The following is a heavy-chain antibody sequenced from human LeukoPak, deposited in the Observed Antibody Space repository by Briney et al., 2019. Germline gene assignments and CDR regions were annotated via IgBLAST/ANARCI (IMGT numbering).Heavy chain of an antibody. Sequence: SQTLSLTCTVPGGSISSGDYYWSWIRQPPGKGLEWIGYIYYSGSTYYNPSLKGRVTISVDTSKNQFSLKLSSVTAADTAVYYCARATRSGSSGYWGQGTLVTVSS. CDR1: GGSISSGDYY. CDR2: IYYSGST. J-gene: IGHJ4*02. V-gene: IGHV4-30-4*01. CDR3: ARATRSGSSGY. D-gene: IGHD1-26*01.